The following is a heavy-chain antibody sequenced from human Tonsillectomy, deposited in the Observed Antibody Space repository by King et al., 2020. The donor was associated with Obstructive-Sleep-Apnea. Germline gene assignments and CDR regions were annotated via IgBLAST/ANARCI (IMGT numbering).Heavy chain of an antibody. V-gene: IGHV3-33*01. CDR3: ARDGISGIDD. D-gene: IGHD1-14*01. CDR1: GFTFSTYG. J-gene: IGHJ4*02. Sequence: VQLVESGGGVVQPGGSLRLSCAASGFTFSTYGLHWVRQAPGKGLEWVAFIWSDGSNTHYADSVKGRFTISRDTSKKTLYLQISSLRAEDTALYYCARDGISGIDDWGQGGLVTVSS. CDR2: IWSDGSNT.